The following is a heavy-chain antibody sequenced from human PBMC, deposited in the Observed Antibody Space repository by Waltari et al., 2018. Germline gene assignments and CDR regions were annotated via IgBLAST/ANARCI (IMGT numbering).Heavy chain of an antibody. D-gene: IGHD3-10*01. Sequence: EVQLLVSGGGLVQPGGSLRLSCAASGFDFSKNGMSWVRQTPGKGPEWVSGIYSGNTFYADSVKGRFTIFKDTSKNTLYLEMNSLTVEDTAIYYCAKDIHYFASDYWGQGTLITVSS. CDR3: AKDIHYFASDY. V-gene: IGHV3-23*01. J-gene: IGHJ4*02. CDR1: GFDFSKNG. CDR2: IYSGNT.